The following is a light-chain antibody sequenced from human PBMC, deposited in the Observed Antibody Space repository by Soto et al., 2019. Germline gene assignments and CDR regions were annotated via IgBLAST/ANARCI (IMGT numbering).Light chain of an antibody. CDR2: DAS. CDR1: QTIHSW. J-gene: IGKJ2*01. Sequence: DIQMTQSPSTLSASVGDRVTITCRASQTIHSWLAWYQQKPGKAPKLLIYDASTLEGGVSSRFGGSGTGTDFTLTISSLQPDDFATYYCQQYHTYSYTFGQGTKLEIK. V-gene: IGKV1-5*01. CDR3: QQYHTYSYT.